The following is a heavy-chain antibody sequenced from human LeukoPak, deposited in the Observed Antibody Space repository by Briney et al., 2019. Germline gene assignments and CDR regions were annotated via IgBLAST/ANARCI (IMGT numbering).Heavy chain of an antibody. V-gene: IGHV3-7*03. CDR2: IKKDGSEK. CDR3: ARDYDFWSGTDY. D-gene: IGHD3-3*01. J-gene: IGHJ4*02. CDR1: GFTSSSYW. Sequence: GGSLRLSCAASGFTSSSYWMSWVRQAPGKGLEWVANIKKDGSEKYYVDSVKGRFTISRDNAKNSLFLQMNSLRAEDTAVYYCARDYDFWSGTDYWGQGTLVTVSS.